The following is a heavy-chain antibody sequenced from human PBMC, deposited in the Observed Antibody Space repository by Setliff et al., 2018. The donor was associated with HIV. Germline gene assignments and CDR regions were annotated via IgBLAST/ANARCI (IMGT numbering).Heavy chain of an antibody. D-gene: IGHD6-13*01. CDR1: GDSINRYY. V-gene: IGHV4-4*07. CDR3: ARTYSSNWYIDY. CDR2: IHTNGDT. Sequence: PSETLSLTCTVSGDSINRYYWSWVRQSAGKGLEWIGRIHTNGDTKYNPSLKSRVTISVDTSKNQFSLKLSSVTAADTAIYYCARTYSSNWYIDYWGQGTLVTVSS. J-gene: IGHJ4*02.